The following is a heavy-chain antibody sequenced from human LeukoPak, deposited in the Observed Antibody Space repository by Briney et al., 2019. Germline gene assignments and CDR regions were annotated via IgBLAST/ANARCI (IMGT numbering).Heavy chain of an antibody. D-gene: IGHD1-26*01. V-gene: IGHV3-64*01. CDR1: GFTLSYCT. CDR3: ARDFRVGATFDAFDM. CDR2: VRSDEGST. Sequence: PGGSLTLSCAASGFTLSYCTMLWVRQAQGRGLEYVSGVRSDEGSTYYANSVKGRFTISRDNSKNTLYLQMGSLRPEDMAVYYCARDFRVGATFDAFDMWGQGTMVSVSS. J-gene: IGHJ3*02.